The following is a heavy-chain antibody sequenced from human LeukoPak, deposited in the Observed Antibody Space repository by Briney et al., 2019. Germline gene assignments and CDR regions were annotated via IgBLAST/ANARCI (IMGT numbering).Heavy chain of an antibody. V-gene: IGHV3-33*01. J-gene: IGHJ4*02. CDR3: ARDEGEMATISGNDY. CDR1: GFTFSSYG. D-gene: IGHD5-24*01. CDR2: IWYDGSNK. Sequence: GGSLRLSCAVSGFTFSSYGMHWVRQAPGKGLEWVAVIWYDGSNKYYADSVKGRFTISRDNSKNTLYLQMNSLRAEDTAVYYCARDEGEMATISGNDYWGQGTLVTVSS.